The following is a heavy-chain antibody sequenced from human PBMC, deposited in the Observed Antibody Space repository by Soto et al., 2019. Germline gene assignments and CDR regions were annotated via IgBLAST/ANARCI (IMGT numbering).Heavy chain of an antibody. CDR3: ARGRITIFGVVINPFDY. Sequence: PGGSLRLSCEASGFTFSRYSMNWVRQAPGKGLEWVAVISYDGSNKYYADSVKGRFTISRDNSKNTLYLQMNSLRAEDTAVYYCARGRITIFGVVINPFDYWGQGTLVTVSS. D-gene: IGHD3-3*01. V-gene: IGHV3-30*03. CDR1: GFTFSRYS. J-gene: IGHJ4*02. CDR2: ISYDGSNK.